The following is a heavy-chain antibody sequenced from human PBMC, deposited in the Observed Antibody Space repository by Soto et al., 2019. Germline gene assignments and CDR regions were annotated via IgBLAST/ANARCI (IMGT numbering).Heavy chain of an antibody. CDR2: IYYSGST. Sequence: SETLSLTCTVSGGSISSYYWSWIRQPPGKGLEWIGYIYYSGSTNYNPSLKSRVTISVDTSKNQFSLKLSSVTAADTAVYYCARAAAAGRLVTQNWFDPWGQGTLVTVS. CDR1: GGSISSYY. J-gene: IGHJ5*02. CDR3: ARAAAAGRLVTQNWFDP. V-gene: IGHV4-59*08. D-gene: IGHD6-13*01.